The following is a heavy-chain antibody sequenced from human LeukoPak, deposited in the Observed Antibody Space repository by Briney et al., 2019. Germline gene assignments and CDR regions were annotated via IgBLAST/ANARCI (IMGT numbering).Heavy chain of an antibody. Sequence: GGSLRLSCAASGFTFSSYWMSWVRQAPGKGLEWVANIKQDGNEKYYVDSVKGRFTISRDNAKSSLYLQMNSLRAEDTAVYYCARVYSSSSGRALDYWGQGTLVTVSS. V-gene: IGHV3-7*01. D-gene: IGHD6-6*01. CDR1: GFTFSSYW. J-gene: IGHJ4*02. CDR3: ARVYSSSSGRALDY. CDR2: IKQDGNEK.